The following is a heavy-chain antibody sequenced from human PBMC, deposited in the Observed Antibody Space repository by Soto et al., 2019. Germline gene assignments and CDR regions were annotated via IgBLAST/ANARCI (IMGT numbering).Heavy chain of an antibody. D-gene: IGHD3-9*01. J-gene: IGHJ5*02. Sequence: QVQLQESGPGLVKPSETLSLTCTVSGASLTIGNHYWSWIRQPPGKGLEWIGYISYSAITNYNPSLKSRVTISADMSKHQFSLKLSSVTAADTAVYYCARVRYFAPDPWGQGTLVTVSS. CDR3: ARVRYFAPDP. CDR1: GASLTIGNHY. V-gene: IGHV4-61*01. CDR2: ISYSAIT.